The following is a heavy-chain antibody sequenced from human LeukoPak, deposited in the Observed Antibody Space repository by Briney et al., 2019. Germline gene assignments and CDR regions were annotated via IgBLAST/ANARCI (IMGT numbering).Heavy chain of an antibody. V-gene: IGHV3-23*01. CDR3: AKEPAGAAAADY. CDR2: ISGSGGNT. J-gene: IGHJ4*02. CDR1: GFTFSSNA. Sequence: GGSLRLSCAASGFTFSSNAMSWVRQAPGKGLEWVSAISGSGGNTYYADSVKGRFTISRDNSKNTVYLQMNSLRAEDTAVYYCAKEPAGAAAADYWGQGTVVTVSS. D-gene: IGHD6-13*01.